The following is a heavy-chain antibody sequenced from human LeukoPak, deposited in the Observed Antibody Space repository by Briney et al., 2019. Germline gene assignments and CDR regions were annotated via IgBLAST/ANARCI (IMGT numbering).Heavy chain of an antibody. CDR2: MYHTGTS. CDR1: GASIPTYY. D-gene: IGHD5-18*01. Sequence: PSETLSLTCSVSGASIPTYYWNWIRQSAGKELEWIGYMYHTGTSDYNPSLQSRVTISLDTPNNKVSLTLSSVTAADTAVYYCATSRGYSTNDAFDIWGQGTRVTVSS. V-gene: IGHV4-59*01. J-gene: IGHJ3*02. CDR3: ATSRGYSTNDAFDI.